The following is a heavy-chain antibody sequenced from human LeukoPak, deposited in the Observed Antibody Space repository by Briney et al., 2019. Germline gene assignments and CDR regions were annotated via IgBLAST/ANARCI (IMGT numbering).Heavy chain of an antibody. CDR3: AKARGSYFDYFDY. D-gene: IGHD1-26*01. CDR1: GFTFSNYG. CDR2: ISGSGGST. J-gene: IGHJ4*02. V-gene: IGHV3-23*01. Sequence: GGSLRLSCAASGFTFSNYGLSWVRQAPGKGLEWVSAISGSGGSTYYADSVKGRFTISRDNSKNTLYLQMNSLRAEDTAVYYCAKARGSYFDYFDYWGQGTLVTVSS.